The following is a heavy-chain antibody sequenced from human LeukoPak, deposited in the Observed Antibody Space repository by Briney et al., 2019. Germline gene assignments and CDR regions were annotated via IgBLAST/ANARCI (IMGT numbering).Heavy chain of an antibody. CDR2: IYTRGST. CDR3: ARTSSWPSPYYFDY. CDR1: GGSISSGSYY. Sequence: SETLSLTCSVSGGSISSGSYYWSFIRQPAGKGLEWIGRIYTRGSTDYNPSLKSRLTISIDTSKNQFSLKVSSVTAADTAVYYCARTSSWPSPYYFDYWGQGIQVTVSS. D-gene: IGHD2-15*01. J-gene: IGHJ4*02. V-gene: IGHV4-61*02.